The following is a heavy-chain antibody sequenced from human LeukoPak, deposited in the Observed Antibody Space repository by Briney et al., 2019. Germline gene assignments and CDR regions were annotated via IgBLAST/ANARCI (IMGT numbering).Heavy chain of an antibody. CDR3: TRESGAFSPFGF. Sequence: PSETLSLTCAVSGGSIMTTNRWSWVRQPPGKGLEWIGEVHLSGATNYNPSLESRVSMSIDTSKNQMSLKLTSVTAADTAIYFCTRESGAFSPFGFWGQGTLVTVSS. CDR1: GGSIMTTNR. CDR2: VHLSGAT. J-gene: IGHJ4*02. D-gene: IGHD1-26*01. V-gene: IGHV4-4*02.